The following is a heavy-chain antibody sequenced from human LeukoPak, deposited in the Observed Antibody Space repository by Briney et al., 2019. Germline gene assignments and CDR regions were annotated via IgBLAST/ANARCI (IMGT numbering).Heavy chain of an antibody. J-gene: IGHJ6*03. CDR1: GGSISSSSYY. CDR3: ARSRQGDGGSGPNVRINYYYYYMDV. CDR2: IYYIGST. Sequence: PSETLSLTCTVSGGSISSSSYYWGWIRQPPGKGLEWIGNIYYIGSTYYNPSLKSRVTISVDTSKNQFSLKLSSVTAADTAVYYCARSRQGDGGSGPNVRINYYYYYMDVWGKGTTVTISS. D-gene: IGHD3-10*01. V-gene: IGHV4-39*07.